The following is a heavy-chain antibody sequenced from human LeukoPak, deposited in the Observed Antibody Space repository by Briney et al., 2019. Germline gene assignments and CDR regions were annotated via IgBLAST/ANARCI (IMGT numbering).Heavy chain of an antibody. D-gene: IGHD6-13*01. CDR2: ISYGGGDG. CDR3: ARDKGYPGGHHFYGMDV. CDR1: GFTFGSFG. J-gene: IGHJ6*02. V-gene: IGHV3-30*03. Sequence: PGRSLKLSCAASGFTFGSFGMHWVRQAPGKGLEWVALISYGGGDGDYADSVKGRFTISRDNSNYTLYLQMNSLRPEDTALYYCARDKGYPGGHHFYGMDVWGQGTTVSVS.